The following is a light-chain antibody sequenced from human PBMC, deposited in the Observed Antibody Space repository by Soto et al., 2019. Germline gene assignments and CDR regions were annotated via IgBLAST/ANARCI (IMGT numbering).Light chain of an antibody. CDR1: SNDIGAYEY. CDR2: GVN. V-gene: IGLV2-14*01. Sequence: QSALTQPASVSGSPGQSITISCTGSSNDIGAYEYVSWHQHHPGRARKLIIFGVNDRPSGISDRFSGSKSGNTASLTIFGLQLEDEAVYYCSSYTTGSTLPWVFGTGTKVTVL. CDR3: SSYTTGSTLPWV. J-gene: IGLJ1*01.